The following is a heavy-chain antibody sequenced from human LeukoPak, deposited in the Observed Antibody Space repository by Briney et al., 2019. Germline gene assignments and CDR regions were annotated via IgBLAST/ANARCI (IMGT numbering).Heavy chain of an antibody. CDR2: IYYSGST. D-gene: IGHD1-1*01. Sequence: SETLSLTCTVSGGSISSSSYYWGWIRQPPGKGLEWIGSIYYSGSTYYNPSLKSRVTISVDTSKNQFSLKLSSVTAADTAVYYCAREIDLQQEMDVWGQGTTVTVSS. CDR1: GGSISSSSYY. V-gene: IGHV4-39*07. J-gene: IGHJ6*02. CDR3: AREIDLQQEMDV.